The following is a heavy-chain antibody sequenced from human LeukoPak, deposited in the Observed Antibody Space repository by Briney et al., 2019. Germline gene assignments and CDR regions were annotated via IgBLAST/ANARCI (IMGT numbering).Heavy chain of an antibody. V-gene: IGHV1-46*01. J-gene: IGHJ4*02. CDR1: GYTFTSYY. CDR3: AKSSLRSDYYKN. Sequence: ASVKVSCKASGYTFTSYYIHWVRQAPGQGLEWMGIINPSGGRTNYAQKFQGRVTMARDMSTSTVYMELSSLRSEDTAVYYCAKSSLRSDYYKNWGQGTLVTVSS. CDR2: INPSGGRT. D-gene: IGHD3-3*01.